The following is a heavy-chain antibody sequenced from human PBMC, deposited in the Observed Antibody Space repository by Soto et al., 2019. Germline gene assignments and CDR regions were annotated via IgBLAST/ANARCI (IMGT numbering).Heavy chain of an antibody. CDR1: GFTFRDYA. J-gene: IGHJ6*02. D-gene: IGHD1-26*01. V-gene: IGHV3-49*04. Sequence: PGGSLRLSCSASGFTFRDYAMSWVRQAPGKGLEWVGFIRAIAYVGTTEYAASVTGRFTISRNDSKSIAYLQMNNLKTEDTAVYYCTRGHPSGISLIMDVWGQGTTVTVSS. CDR3: TRGHPSGISLIMDV. CDR2: IRAIAYVGTT.